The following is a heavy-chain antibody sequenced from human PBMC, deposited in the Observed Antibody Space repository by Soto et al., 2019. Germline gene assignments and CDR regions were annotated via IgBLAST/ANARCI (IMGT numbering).Heavy chain of an antibody. CDR3: ASPRSSRRNYYGMHV. V-gene: IGHV5-51*01. CDR2: IYPGDSDT. D-gene: IGHD6-13*01. Sequence: PGESLKISCKGSGYSFTSYWIGWVRQMPGKGLEWMGIIYPGDSDTRYSPSFQGQVTISADKSISTAYLQWSSLKASDTAMYYCASPRSSRRNYYGMHVSGQATTVTVSS. J-gene: IGHJ6*02. CDR1: GYSFTSYW.